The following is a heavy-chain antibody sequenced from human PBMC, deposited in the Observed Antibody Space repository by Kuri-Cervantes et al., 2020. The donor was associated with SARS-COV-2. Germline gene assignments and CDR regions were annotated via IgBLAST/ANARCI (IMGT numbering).Heavy chain of an antibody. CDR1: GYTLTELS. D-gene: IGHD6-6*01. CDR3: ARGWGSSSFFPINY. J-gene: IGHJ4*02. Sequence: ASVKVSCKVSGYTLTELSMHWVRQAPGKGLEWMGGFDPEDGETIYAQKFQGRVTMTEDTSTDTAYMELSSLRSEDTAVYYCARGWGSSSFFPINYWGKGTLVTVSS. CDR2: FDPEDGET. V-gene: IGHV1-24*01.